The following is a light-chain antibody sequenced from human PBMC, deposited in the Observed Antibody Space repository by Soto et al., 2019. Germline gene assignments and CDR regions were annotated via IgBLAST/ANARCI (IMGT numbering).Light chain of an antibody. V-gene: IGKV3-11*01. Sequence: EIVLTQSPATLSLSPGERATLSCRASQSVSRYLAWYQQKPGQAPRLLIYDASKRATGIPARFSGSGSGTDFTLTISSLEPEDFAVYYCQQRSNWPPMYTVGQGTKLEIK. CDR2: DAS. J-gene: IGKJ2*01. CDR1: QSVSRY. CDR3: QQRSNWPPMYT.